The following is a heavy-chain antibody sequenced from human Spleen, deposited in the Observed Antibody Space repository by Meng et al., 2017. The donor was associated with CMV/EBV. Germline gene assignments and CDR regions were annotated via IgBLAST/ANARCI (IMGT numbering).Heavy chain of an antibody. J-gene: IGHJ5*02. V-gene: IGHV4-4*02. CDR1: SISSRNW. CDR2: IYHSGST. D-gene: IGHD2-8*01. Sequence: SISSRNWWSWVRQPPGKGLEWIGEIYHSGSTNYNPSLKSRVTISVDKSKNQFSLKLSSVTAADTAVYYCARDMALMVYAIQGGWFDPWGQGTLVTVSS. CDR3: ARDMALMVYAIQGGWFDP.